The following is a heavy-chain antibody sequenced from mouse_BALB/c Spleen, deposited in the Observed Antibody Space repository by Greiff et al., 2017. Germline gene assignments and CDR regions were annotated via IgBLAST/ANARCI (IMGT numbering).Heavy chain of an antibody. CDR2: ISSGGST. CDR1: GFTFSSYA. J-gene: IGHJ3*01. V-gene: IGHV5-6-5*01. CDR3: ARDTWFAY. Sequence: EVMLVESGGGLVKPGGSLKLSCAASGFTFSSYAMSWVRQTPEKRLEWVASISSGGSTYYPDSVKGRFTISRDNARNILYLQMSSLRSEDTAMYYCARDTWFAYWGQGTLVTVSA.